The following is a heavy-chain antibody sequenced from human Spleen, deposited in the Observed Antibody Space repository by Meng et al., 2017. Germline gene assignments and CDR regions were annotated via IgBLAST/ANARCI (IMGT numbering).Heavy chain of an antibody. V-gene: IGHV1-2*06. CDR1: GYNYPDYY. J-gene: IGHJ4*02. D-gene: IGHD6-25*01. Sequence: VYLVQAGAEVKKPGASVKASCKPSGYNYPDYYIHWVRRAPGQGLDWMGRINPKSGDTHYAQKFQARVTMTGDTSISTAYMELSGLRSDDTAMYYCARDEDISAAGKLFGDYWGQGTLVTVSS. CDR3: ARDEDISAAGKLFGDY. CDR2: INPKSGDT.